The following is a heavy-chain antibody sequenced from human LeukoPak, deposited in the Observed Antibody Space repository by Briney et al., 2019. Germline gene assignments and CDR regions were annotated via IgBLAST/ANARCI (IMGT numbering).Heavy chain of an antibody. J-gene: IGHJ3*02. D-gene: IGHD6-19*01. CDR1: GFTFSSCG. CDR3: AKALTSGWYLDAFNI. CDR2: ISYDGSNK. Sequence: PGGSLRLSCAASGFTFSSCGMHWVRQAPGKELEWVAVISYDGSNKYYADSVKGRFTISRDNSKNTLFLEMNSLRAEDTAVYYCAKALTSGWYLDAFNIWGQGTMVTVSS. V-gene: IGHV3-30*18.